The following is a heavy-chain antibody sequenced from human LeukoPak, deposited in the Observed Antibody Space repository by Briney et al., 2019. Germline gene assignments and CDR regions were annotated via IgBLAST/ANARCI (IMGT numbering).Heavy chain of an antibody. V-gene: IGHV1-18*01. D-gene: IGHD6-13*01. J-gene: IGHJ4*02. CDR1: GYTFTSYG. CDR2: ISAYNGNT. Sequence: ASVKVSCKASGYTFTSYGISWVRQAPGQGLEWMGWISAYNGNTNYAQKLQGRVTMTTDTSTSTAYMELRSLRSDDTAVYYCTRVVLAAAGTYPYFDYWGQGTLVTVSS. CDR3: TRVVLAAAGTYPYFDY.